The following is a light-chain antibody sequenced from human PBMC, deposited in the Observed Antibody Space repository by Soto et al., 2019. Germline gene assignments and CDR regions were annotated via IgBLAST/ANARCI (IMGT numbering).Light chain of an antibody. CDR2: GAS. CDR1: QSGSSGY. V-gene: IGKV3-20*01. Sequence: GSVSLAPRERATLSCRASQSGSSGYLAWYQQQPGQAPRLLIYGASRRATGIPDRFSGIVSGTDFTLTISRPEHDDFAVYPFPKHGTSSTPFGQGTRLEIK. J-gene: IGKJ5*01. CDR3: PKHGTSSTP.